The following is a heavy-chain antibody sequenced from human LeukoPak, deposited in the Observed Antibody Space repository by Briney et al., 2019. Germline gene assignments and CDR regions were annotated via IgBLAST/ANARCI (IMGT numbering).Heavy chain of an antibody. D-gene: IGHD5-18*01. Sequence: SETLSLTCTVSGGSVSSGSYYWSWIRQPPGKGLEWIGYIYYSGSTNYNPSLKSRVTISVDTSKNQFSLKLSSVTAADTAIYYCARAASYGYSPFDYWGQGTLVTVSS. CDR3: ARAASYGYSPFDY. V-gene: IGHV4-61*01. CDR2: IYYSGST. J-gene: IGHJ4*02. CDR1: GGSVSSGSYY.